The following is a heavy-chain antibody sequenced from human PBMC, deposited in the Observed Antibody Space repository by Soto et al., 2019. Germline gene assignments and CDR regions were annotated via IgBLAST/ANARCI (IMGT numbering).Heavy chain of an antibody. V-gene: IGHV4-61*01. Sequence: LQTISLTCTVAGGYVSSGSYYCNWIRQPPGKGLEWIGYIYYSGSTNYNPSLKSRVTISVDTSKNQFSLKLSSVTAADTAVYYCVRQPWSGGYFDYWGQGTLVTVS. CDR3: VRQPWSGGYFDY. J-gene: IGHJ4*02. D-gene: IGHD3-22*01. CDR1: GGYVSSGSYY. CDR2: IYYSGST.